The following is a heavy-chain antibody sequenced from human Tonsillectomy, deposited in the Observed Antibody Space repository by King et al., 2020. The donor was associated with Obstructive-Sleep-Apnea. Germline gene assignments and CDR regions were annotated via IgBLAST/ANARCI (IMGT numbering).Heavy chain of an antibody. D-gene: IGHD2-21*02. V-gene: IGHV4-39*07. CDR1: GGSISSSSYY. J-gene: IGHJ3*02. Sequence: QLQESGPGLVKPSETLSLTCTVSGGSISSSSYYWGWIRQPPGKGLEWIGSIYYSGSTYYNPSLKSRVTISVDTSKNQFSLKLSSVTAADTAVYYCAGPATAYCGGDCYAFDIWGQGTMVTVSS. CDR2: IYYSGST. CDR3: AGPATAYCGGDCYAFDI.